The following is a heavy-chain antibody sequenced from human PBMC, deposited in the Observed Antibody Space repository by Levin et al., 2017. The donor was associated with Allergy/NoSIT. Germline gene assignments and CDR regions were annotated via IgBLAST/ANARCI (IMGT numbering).Heavy chain of an antibody. CDR2: ISTSGSTI. CDR1: GFTFSSYE. CDR3: SLIPSTIRTYYYYSMDV. V-gene: IGHV3-48*03. D-gene: IGHD5/OR15-5a*01. J-gene: IGHJ6*02. Sequence: AGGSLRLSCVASGFTFSSYEMNWVRQAPGKGLEWVSYISTSGSTIYYADSVKGRFTISRDNAKNSLYLQMNSLRAEDTAVYYCSLIPSTIRTYYYYSMDVWGQGTTVTVSS.